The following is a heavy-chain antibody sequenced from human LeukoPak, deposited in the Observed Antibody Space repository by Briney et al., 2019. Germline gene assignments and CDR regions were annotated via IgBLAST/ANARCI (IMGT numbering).Heavy chain of an antibody. CDR3: TSPAAMGHGWFDP. J-gene: IGHJ5*02. V-gene: IGHV3-23*01. Sequence: GGSLRLSCAASGFTFSSYAMSWVRQAPGKGLEWVSDISGSGGSTYYADSVKGRFTISRDNSKNTLYLQMNSLRAEDTAVYYCTSPAAMGHGWFDPWGQGTLVTVSS. CDR2: ISGSGGST. D-gene: IGHD2-2*01. CDR1: GFTFSSYA.